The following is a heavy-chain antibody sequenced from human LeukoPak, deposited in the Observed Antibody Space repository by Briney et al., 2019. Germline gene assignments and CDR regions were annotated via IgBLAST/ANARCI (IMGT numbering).Heavy chain of an antibody. CDR3: ARERSLSSDY. Sequence: SQTLSLTCTVSGGSINSGSYYRNWIRQPAGKGLEWIGRIYTSGSTNYNPSLKSRVTMSVDTSKNQFSLKLTSVTAADTAVYYCARERSLSSDYWGQGILVTVSP. J-gene: IGHJ4*02. V-gene: IGHV4-61*02. CDR1: GGSINSGSYY. D-gene: IGHD5-24*01. CDR2: IYTSGST.